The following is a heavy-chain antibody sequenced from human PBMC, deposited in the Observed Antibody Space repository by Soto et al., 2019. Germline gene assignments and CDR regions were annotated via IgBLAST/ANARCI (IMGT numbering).Heavy chain of an antibody. Sequence: ASVKVSCKASGYTFTSYYMHWVRQAPGQGLEWMGIINPSGGSTSYAQKFQGRVTMTRDTSTSTAYMELRSLRSDDTAVYYCSLGYCSGGSCSGFAYYYGMDVWGQGTTVTVSS. CDR2: INPSGGST. CDR1: GYTFTSYY. D-gene: IGHD2-15*01. CDR3: SLGYCSGGSCSGFAYYYGMDV. J-gene: IGHJ6*02. V-gene: IGHV1-46*01.